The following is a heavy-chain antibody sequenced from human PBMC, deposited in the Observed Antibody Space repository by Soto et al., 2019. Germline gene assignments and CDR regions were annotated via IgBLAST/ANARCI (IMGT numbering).Heavy chain of an antibody. Sequence: SVKVSCKASGGTFSSYATSWVRQAPGQGLEWMGGIIPIFGTANYAQKFQGRVTITADESTSTAYMELSSLRSEDTAVYYCARHQSGSYYFDYYYYGMDVWGQGTTVTVSS. V-gene: IGHV1-69*13. J-gene: IGHJ6*02. CDR1: GGTFSSYA. CDR2: IIPIFGTA. D-gene: IGHD1-26*01. CDR3: ARHQSGSYYFDYYYYGMDV.